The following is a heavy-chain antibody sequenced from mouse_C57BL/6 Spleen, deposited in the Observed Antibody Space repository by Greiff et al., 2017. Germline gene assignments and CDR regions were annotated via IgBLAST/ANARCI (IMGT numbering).Heavy chain of an antibody. CDR3: SREAYYGSSYAFAY. CDR1: GYSFTGYY. D-gene: IGHD1-1*01. J-gene: IGHJ3*01. Sequence: EVQGVESGPELVKPGASVKISCKASGYSFTGYYMHWVKQSHGNILDWIGYIYPYNGVSSYNQKFKGKATLTVDKSSSTAYMELRSLTSEDSAVYYCSREAYYGSSYAFAYWGQGTLVTVSA. V-gene: IGHV1-31*01. CDR2: IYPYNGVS.